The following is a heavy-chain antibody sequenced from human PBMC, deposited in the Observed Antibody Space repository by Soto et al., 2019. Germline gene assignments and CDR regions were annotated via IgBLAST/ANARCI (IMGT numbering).Heavy chain of an antibody. D-gene: IGHD3-10*01. V-gene: IGHV3-43*01. Sequence: EVQLVESGGVVVQPGGSLRLSCAASGFTFDDYTMHWVRQAPGKGLEWVSLISWDGSGTYYADSMKGRFTISRDNSKNSLYLQMNSLRTEDTALYYCAKDFYYGSGSYTGSGAFDIWGQGTMVTVSS. CDR2: ISWDGSGT. J-gene: IGHJ3*02. CDR1: GFTFDDYT. CDR3: AKDFYYGSGSYTGSGAFDI.